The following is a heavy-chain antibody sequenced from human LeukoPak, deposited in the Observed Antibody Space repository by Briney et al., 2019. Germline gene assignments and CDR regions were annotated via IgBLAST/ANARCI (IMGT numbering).Heavy chain of an antibody. V-gene: IGHV3-13*01. D-gene: IGHD3-10*01. CDR2: IGTAGAT. CDR1: GFTFSSYD. J-gene: IGHJ4*02. Sequence: GGSLRLSCAASGFTFSSYDMHWVRQTTGKGLEWVSGIGTAGATFYPGSVKGRFTISRDNSKNTLYLQMNSLRAEDTAVYYCATLWFGRGIDFDYWGQGSLVTVSS. CDR3: ATLWFGRGIDFDY.